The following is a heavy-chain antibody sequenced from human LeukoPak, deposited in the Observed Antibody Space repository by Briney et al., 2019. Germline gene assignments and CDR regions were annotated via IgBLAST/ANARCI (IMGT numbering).Heavy chain of an antibody. D-gene: IGHD3-10*01. Sequence: TLSLTCTVSGGSISSGGYYWRWSRQHRGKGLEWIGYIYYSGSTYYNPSLKSRVTISVHTSKNQFSLKLSSVTAADTAVYYCARVLVTMVRGVWWFDPWGQGTLVTVSS. V-gene: IGHV4-31*03. CDR3: ARVLVTMVRGVWWFDP. CDR1: GGSISSGGYY. CDR2: IYYSGST. J-gene: IGHJ5*02.